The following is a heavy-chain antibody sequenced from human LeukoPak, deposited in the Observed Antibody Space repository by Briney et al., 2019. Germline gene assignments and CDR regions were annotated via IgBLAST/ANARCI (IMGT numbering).Heavy chain of an antibody. D-gene: IGHD3-9*01. V-gene: IGHV5-51*01. CDR2: IYPGDSDT. J-gene: IGHJ4*02. Sequence: GESLKISCKGSGYSFTSYWIGWVRQMPGKGLEWMGIIYPGDSDTRYSPSFQGQVTISADKSISTAYLQWSSLKASDTAMYYCARLHYYDILTGYDFDYWGQGTLVTVSS. CDR3: ARLHYYDILTGYDFDY. CDR1: GYSFTSYW.